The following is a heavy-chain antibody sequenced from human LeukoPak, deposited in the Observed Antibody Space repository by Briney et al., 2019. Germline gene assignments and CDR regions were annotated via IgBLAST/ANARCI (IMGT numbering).Heavy chain of an antibody. D-gene: IGHD2-2*01. Sequence: SETLSLTCAVSGGSISSDGYSWSWIRQPPGKGLEWIGYIYHSGSTYYNPSLKSRVTISVDRSKNQFSLKLSSVTAADTAVYYCAIVWRSTAAADAFDIWGQRTMVTVSS. CDR3: AIVWRSTAAADAFDI. V-gene: IGHV4-30-2*01. CDR2: IYHSGST. CDR1: GGSISSDGYS. J-gene: IGHJ3*02.